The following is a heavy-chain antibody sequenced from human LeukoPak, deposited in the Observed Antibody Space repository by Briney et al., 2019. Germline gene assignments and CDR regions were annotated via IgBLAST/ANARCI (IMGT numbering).Heavy chain of an antibody. Sequence: GGSLRLSCAASGFTFSSYSMNWVRQAPGKGLEWVSYISSNSSTIYYADSVKGRFTISRDNAKNSLYLQMNSLRAEDPAVYYCARDGRVCSSTSCYVGYPYDYWGQGTLVTASS. V-gene: IGHV3-48*01. J-gene: IGHJ4*02. CDR3: ARDGRVCSSTSCYVGYPYDY. CDR2: ISSNSSTI. D-gene: IGHD2-2*01. CDR1: GFTFSSYS.